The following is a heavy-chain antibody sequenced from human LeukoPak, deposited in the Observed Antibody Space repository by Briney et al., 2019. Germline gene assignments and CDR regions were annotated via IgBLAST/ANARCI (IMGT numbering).Heavy chain of an antibody. Sequence: GGSLRLSCAASGFTFSAYAMSWVRQAPGKGLEWVANIKQDGSEKYYVYSVKGRFTISRDNAKNSLYLQMNSLRAEDTAVYYCARTPLDFWSGYEDYWGQGTLVTVSS. J-gene: IGHJ4*02. CDR3: ARTPLDFWSGYEDY. CDR2: IKQDGSEK. V-gene: IGHV3-7*01. D-gene: IGHD3-3*01. CDR1: GFTFSAYA.